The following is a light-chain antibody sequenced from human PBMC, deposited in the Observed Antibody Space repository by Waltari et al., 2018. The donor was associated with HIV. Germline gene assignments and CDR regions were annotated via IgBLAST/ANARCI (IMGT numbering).Light chain of an antibody. CDR1: SSDVGAYKY. CDR3: CSYAGTYEVV. CDR2: DVS. Sequence: QSALTQPRSVSGSPGQSVTISCTGTSSDVGAYKYVSWYKQHQGKAPKFMIYDVSKRPSGVPERFSGSKSGNTASLTISGLQADDEAIYYCCSYAGTYEVVVGGGTKLTVL. V-gene: IGLV2-11*01. J-gene: IGLJ2*01.